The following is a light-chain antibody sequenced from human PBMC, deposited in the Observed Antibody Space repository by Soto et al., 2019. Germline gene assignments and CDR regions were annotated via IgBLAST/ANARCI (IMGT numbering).Light chain of an antibody. CDR3: QQYGSSPIT. CDR2: GAS. V-gene: IGKV3-15*01. J-gene: IGKJ5*01. CDR1: QTINNN. Sequence: VMTQAPATLSVSPGERATLSCRASQTINNNVAWYQLKDGQVPRLLIYGASTRATDVPARFSGSGSGTDFTLTISRLEPEDFAVYYCQQYGSSPITFGQGTRLEIK.